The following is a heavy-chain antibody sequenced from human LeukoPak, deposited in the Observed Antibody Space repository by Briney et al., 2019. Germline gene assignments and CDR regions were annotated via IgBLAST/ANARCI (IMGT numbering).Heavy chain of an antibody. CDR3: ARDPSTSQEGYGMDV. J-gene: IGHJ6*02. CDR2: IWYDGSNK. D-gene: IGHD2-2*01. CDR1: GFTFSSYG. Sequence: PGGSLRLSCAASGFTFSSYGMHWVRQAPGKGLEWVAVIWYDGSNKYYADSVKGRFTISRDNAKNSLYLQMNSLRAEDTAVYYCARDPSTSQEGYGMDVWGQGTTVTVSS. V-gene: IGHV3-33*01.